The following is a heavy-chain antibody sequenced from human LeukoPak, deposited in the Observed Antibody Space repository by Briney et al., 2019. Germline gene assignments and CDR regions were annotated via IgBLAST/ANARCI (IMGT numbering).Heavy chain of an antibody. D-gene: IGHD2-2*01. Sequence: ASVKVSCKASGYTFTGYYMHWVRQAPGQGLEWMGWSNPNSGGTNYAQKFQGRVTMTRDTSISTAYMELSRLRSDDTAVYYCARDMGDSVVVPANLDYWGQGTLVTVSS. J-gene: IGHJ4*02. CDR1: GYTFTGYY. CDR3: ARDMGDSVVVPANLDY. CDR2: SNPNSGGT. V-gene: IGHV1-2*02.